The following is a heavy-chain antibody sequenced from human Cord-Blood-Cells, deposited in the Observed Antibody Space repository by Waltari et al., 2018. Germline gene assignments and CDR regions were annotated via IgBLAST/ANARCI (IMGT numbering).Heavy chain of an antibody. J-gene: IGHJ3*02. D-gene: IGHD3-10*01. V-gene: IGHV4-34*01. CDR2: INHSGST. Sequence: QVQLQQWGAGLLKPSETLSLTCAVYGGSFSGYYWSWIRQPPGKGLEWIGDINHSGSTNYNPSLKSRVTISVDTSKNQFSLKLSSVTAADTAVYYCARGWGVRGCCAFDIWGQGTMVTVSS. CDR3: ARGWGVRGCCAFDI. CDR1: GGSFSGYY.